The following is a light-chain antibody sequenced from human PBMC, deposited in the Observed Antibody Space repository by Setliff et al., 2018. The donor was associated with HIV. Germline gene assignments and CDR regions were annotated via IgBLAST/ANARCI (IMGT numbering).Light chain of an antibody. V-gene: IGLV6-57*01. CDR2: EDN. J-gene: IGLJ1*01. CDR3: QSYDNSNPYV. CDR1: SGSIATNY. Sequence: NFMLTQPHSVSESPGKTVTSSCTRSSGSIATNYGQWYQQRPGSSPTTVIYEDNQRPSGVPDRFSGSIDSSSNSASLTISGLNTEDEADYYCQSYDNSNPYVVGTGTKVTVL.